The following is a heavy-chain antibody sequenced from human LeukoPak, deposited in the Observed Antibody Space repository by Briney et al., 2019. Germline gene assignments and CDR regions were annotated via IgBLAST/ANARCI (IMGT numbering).Heavy chain of an antibody. CDR2: IYYSGST. CDR1: GGSISSSSDY. D-gene: IGHD1-26*01. CDR3: AREGGATALDAFDI. Sequence: PSETLSLTCTVSGGSISSSSDYWGWIRQPPGKGLEWIGSIYYSGSTYYNPSLKSRVTISVDTSKNQFSLKLSSVTAADTAVYYCAREGGATALDAFDIWGQGTMVTVSS. J-gene: IGHJ3*02. V-gene: IGHV4-39*02.